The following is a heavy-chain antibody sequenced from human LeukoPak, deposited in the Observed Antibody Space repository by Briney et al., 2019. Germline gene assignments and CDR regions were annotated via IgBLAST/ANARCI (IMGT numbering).Heavy chain of an antibody. D-gene: IGHD2-2*01. V-gene: IGHV5-51*01. J-gene: IGHJ4*02. Sequence: GESLKISCKVSGYSFTIYWIAWVRQMPGKGLKWMGSIYPGDSDTKYSPSFQGQVTISVDKSINTAYLQWSSLKASDTAMYYCARLSSSSLHPDYWGQGTLVTVSS. CDR1: GYSFTIYW. CDR2: IYPGDSDT. CDR3: ARLSSSSLHPDY.